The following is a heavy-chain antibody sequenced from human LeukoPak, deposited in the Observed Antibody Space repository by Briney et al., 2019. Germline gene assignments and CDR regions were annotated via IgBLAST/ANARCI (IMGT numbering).Heavy chain of an antibody. CDR2: IYYSGST. D-gene: IGHD6-6*01. CDR3: ARDRYSSSSGGWFDP. J-gene: IGHJ5*02. Sequence: SETLSLTCTVSGGSISSYYWSWIRQPPRKGLEWIGYIYYSGSTNYSPSLKSRVTISVDTSKNQFSLKLSSVTAADTAVYYCARDRYSSSSGGWFDPWGQGTLVTVSS. V-gene: IGHV4-59*01. CDR1: GGSISSYY.